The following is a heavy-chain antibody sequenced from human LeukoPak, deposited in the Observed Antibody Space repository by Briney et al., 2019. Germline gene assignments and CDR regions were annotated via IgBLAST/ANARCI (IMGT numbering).Heavy chain of an antibody. D-gene: IGHD5-18*01. CDR3: ARGVDIQLWFTYYFDY. Sequence: ASVTVSFTASVYTFTCYYMHWVGQAPGQGLEWMGWINPNRGGSNYAQKFQGRVTMTRDTSISSAYMELSRLTYEDTAVYYCARGVDIQLWFTYYFDYWGQGTLVTVSS. CDR2: INPNRGGS. V-gene: IGHV1-2*02. CDR1: VYTFTCYY. J-gene: IGHJ4*02.